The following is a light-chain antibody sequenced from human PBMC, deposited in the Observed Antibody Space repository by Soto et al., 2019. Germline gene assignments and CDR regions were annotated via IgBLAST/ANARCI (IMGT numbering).Light chain of an antibody. V-gene: IGLV2-14*01. CDR1: SSDVGGYNY. Sequence: QSALTQPASVSGSPGQSITISCTGTSSDVGGYNYVSWYQQHPGKAPKLMIYDVSNRPSGVSNRFSCSKSGNTASLTISGLQAEDEADYYCSSYTSSSTPHYVFGTGTKLTVL. J-gene: IGLJ1*01. CDR2: DVS. CDR3: SSYTSSSTPHYV.